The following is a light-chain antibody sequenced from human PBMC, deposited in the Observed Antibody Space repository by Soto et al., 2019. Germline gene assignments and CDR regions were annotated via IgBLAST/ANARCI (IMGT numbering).Light chain of an antibody. J-gene: IGKJ3*01. CDR3: QSYESSLSGYV. CDR2: LGS. Sequence: DVVMTQSPLSLPVTXGEPASISCRSSQSLLHSNGYKYVDWYLQKPGQSPQLLIYLGSNRASGVPDRFSGSGSATDFTLKISRVEAEDEGDYYCQSYESSLSGYVFGTGT. CDR1: QSLLHSNGYKY. V-gene: IGKV2-28*01.